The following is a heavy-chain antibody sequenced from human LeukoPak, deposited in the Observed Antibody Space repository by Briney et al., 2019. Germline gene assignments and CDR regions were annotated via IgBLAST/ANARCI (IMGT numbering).Heavy chain of an antibody. J-gene: IGHJ5*02. CDR2: TRNKANSYTT. Sequence: PGGSLRLSCGASGFSFSGAWMSWVRQAPGKGLEWVGRTRNKANSYTTEYAASVKGRFTISRDDSKDSLYLQINSLKTEDTAVYYCALLPFDPWGQGTLVTVSS. V-gene: IGHV3-72*01. D-gene: IGHD2-15*01. CDR1: GFSFSGAW. CDR3: ALLPFDP.